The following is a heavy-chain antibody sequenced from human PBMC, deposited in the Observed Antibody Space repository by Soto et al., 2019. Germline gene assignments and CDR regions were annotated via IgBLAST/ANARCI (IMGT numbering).Heavy chain of an antibody. J-gene: IGHJ5*02. D-gene: IGHD3-10*01. CDR3: AREATMVRGVNWFDP. Sequence: ASVKVSCKASGYTFTSYGISWVRQAPGQGLEWMGWISAYNGNTNYAQKLQGRVTMTTDTSTSTAYMELRSLRSDDMAVYYCAREATMVRGVNWFDPWGQGTLVTVSS. CDR1: GYTFTSYG. CDR2: ISAYNGNT. V-gene: IGHV1-18*03.